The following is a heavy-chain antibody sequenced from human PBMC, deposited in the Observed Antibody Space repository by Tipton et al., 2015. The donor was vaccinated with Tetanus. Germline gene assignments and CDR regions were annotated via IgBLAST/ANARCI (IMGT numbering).Heavy chain of an antibody. D-gene: IGHD6-19*01. V-gene: IGHV3-48*01. CDR2: ISDSRSVI. Sequence: SLRLSCAASGFPFYSYALAWVRQAPGKGLGWISYISDSRSVIHYADSVKGRFTVSRDNAENSLYLQMTSLKGEDTAVYYCARGDENSGDNWGQGTLVTVSS. J-gene: IGHJ4*02. CDR1: GFPFYSYA. CDR3: ARGDENSGDN.